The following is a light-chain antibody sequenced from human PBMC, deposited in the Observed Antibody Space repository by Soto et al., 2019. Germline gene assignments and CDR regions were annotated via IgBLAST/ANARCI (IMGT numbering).Light chain of an antibody. CDR3: SSCTSSSTRV. J-gene: IGLJ2*01. CDR2: DVS. V-gene: IGLV2-14*01. CDR1: SSDVGVYNY. Sequence: QSALTQPASVSGSPGQSVTISCTGTSSDVGVYNYVSWYQQHPGKAPKLMIYDVSNRPSGVYNRFSGSKSGNTASLTISGLEAEDEADDDSSSCTSSSTRVFGGGTKLTVL.